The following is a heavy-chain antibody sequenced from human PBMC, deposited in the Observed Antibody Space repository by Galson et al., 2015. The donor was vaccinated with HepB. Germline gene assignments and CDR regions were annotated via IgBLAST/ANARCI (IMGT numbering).Heavy chain of an antibody. D-gene: IGHD1-14*01. CDR3: ARGTPGYYFDF. CDR2: IIPITDIK. Sequence: SVKVSCKASGGTFSNYAITWVRQAPGQGLEWMGGIIPITDIKNSAQKFQDRVTLTADISTGTAYMDLSSLRSDDTAVYYCARGTPGYYFDFWGHGTLVTVSS. J-gene: IGHJ4*01. CDR1: GGTFSNYA. V-gene: IGHV1-69*10.